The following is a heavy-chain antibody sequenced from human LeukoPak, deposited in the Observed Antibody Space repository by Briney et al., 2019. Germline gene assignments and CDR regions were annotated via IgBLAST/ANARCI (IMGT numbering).Heavy chain of an antibody. CDR3: AREAGSDSSGYYYRNSDL. J-gene: IGHJ2*01. V-gene: IGHV4-59*01. CDR2: IYYSGNT. CDR1: GGSISSYY. Sequence: SETLSLTCTVSGGSISSYYWSWIRQPPGKGLEWIGYIYYSGNTNYNPSLRSRVTISLDTSKNQFSPKLSSVTAADTAVYYCAREAGSDSSGYYYRNSDLWGRGTLVTVSS. D-gene: IGHD3-22*01.